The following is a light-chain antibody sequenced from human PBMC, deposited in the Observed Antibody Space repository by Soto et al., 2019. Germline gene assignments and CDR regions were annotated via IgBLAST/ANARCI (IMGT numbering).Light chain of an antibody. Sequence: EIVLTQSPGTLSLSPGERATLSCRASQNVTSSYLAWYQQKPGQAPRLLIYGASSRATGIPARFSGSGSGTESTLTNTSLQSEDFAVYYCQQYNNWPLWTFGQGTKVDIK. CDR1: QNVTSSY. J-gene: IGKJ1*01. V-gene: IGKV3D-15*01. CDR2: GAS. CDR3: QQYNNWPLWT.